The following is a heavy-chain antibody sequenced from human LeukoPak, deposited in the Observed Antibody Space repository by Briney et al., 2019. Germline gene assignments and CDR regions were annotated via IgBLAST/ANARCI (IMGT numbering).Heavy chain of an antibody. CDR1: GASIRSYY. CDR2: IYYTGSTNY. J-gene: IGHJ4*02. V-gene: IGHV4-59*12. D-gene: IGHD3-22*01. CDR3: ARVRSGYDSSGYVDY. Sequence: SETLSLTCTVSGASIRSYYWSWIRQPPGKGLECIGYIYYTGSTNYNYNPSLKSRVTISVDTSKNQFSLKLSSVTAADTAVYYCARVRSGYDSSGYVDYWGQGTLVTVSS.